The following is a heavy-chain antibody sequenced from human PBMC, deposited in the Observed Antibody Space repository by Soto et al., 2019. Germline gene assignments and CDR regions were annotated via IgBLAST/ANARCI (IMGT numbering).Heavy chain of an antibody. CDR3: ARDGPHITIFGYGDY. V-gene: IGHV4-30-4*01. D-gene: IGHD3-3*01. CDR2: IFYSGST. Sequence: SETLSLTCTVSGGSITSGDYYWSWIRQPPGKGLEWIGYIFYSGSTYYNPSLKSRVTISVDTSKNQFSLKLSSVTAADTAVYYCARDGPHITIFGYGDYWGQGNLVTVSS. J-gene: IGHJ4*02. CDR1: GGSITSGDYY.